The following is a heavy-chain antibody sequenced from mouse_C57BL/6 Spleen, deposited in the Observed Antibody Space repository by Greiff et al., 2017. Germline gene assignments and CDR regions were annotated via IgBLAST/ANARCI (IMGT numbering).Heavy chain of an antibody. V-gene: IGHV1-82*01. J-gene: IGHJ3*01. CDR1: GYAFSSSW. CDR3: ARYDYESWFAY. Sequence: VKLMESGPELVKPGASVKISCKASGYAFSSSWMNWVKQRPGKGLEWIGRIYPGDGDTNYNGKFKGKATLTADKSSSTAYMQLSSLTSEDSAVYFCARYDYESWFAYWGQGTLVTVSA. D-gene: IGHD1-1*02. CDR2: IYPGDGDT.